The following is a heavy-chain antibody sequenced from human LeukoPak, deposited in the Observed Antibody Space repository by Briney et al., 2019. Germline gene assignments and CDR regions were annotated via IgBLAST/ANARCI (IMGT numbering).Heavy chain of an antibody. CDR1: AYTFTGYY. CDR3: ARYYIEGRCFDY. Sequence: ASVKVSCKASAYTFTGYYIHWVRQAPGQGLEWMGWINPNGGDTNYAQKFQGRVTMTRDTSIRTAYMELSRLRSDDTAMYYCARYYIEGRCFDYWGQGTLVTVSS. J-gene: IGHJ4*02. D-gene: IGHD3-10*01. CDR2: INPNGGDT. V-gene: IGHV1-2*02.